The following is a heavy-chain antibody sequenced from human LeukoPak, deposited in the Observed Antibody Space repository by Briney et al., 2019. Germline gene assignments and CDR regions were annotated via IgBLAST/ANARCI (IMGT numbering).Heavy chain of an antibody. J-gene: IGHJ6*04. D-gene: IGHD3-10*01. CDR1: GGTFSSYA. CDR3: ARDGSGSRRGLDYYYYGMDV. CDR2: IIPIFGTA. V-gene: IGHV1-69*06. Sequence: TVKVSCKASGGTFSSYAISWVRQAPGQGLEWMGGIIPIFGTANYAQKFQGRVTITADKSTSTAYMELSSLRSEDTAVYYCARDGSGSRRGLDYYYYGMDVWGKGTTVTVSS.